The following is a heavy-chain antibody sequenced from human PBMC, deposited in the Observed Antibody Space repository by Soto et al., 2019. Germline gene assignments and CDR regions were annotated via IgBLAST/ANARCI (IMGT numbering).Heavy chain of an antibody. V-gene: IGHV3-23*01. D-gene: IGHD3-16*01. Sequence: GGSLRLSCAASGFTFSSYAMSWVRRAPGKGLEWVSAISRSGDSTYYADSVKGRFTISRDNSKNTLYLQMNSLRAEDTAVYYCAKGAFAGYYYYGMDVWGQGTTVTVS. CDR2: ISRSGDST. J-gene: IGHJ6*02. CDR1: GFTFSSYA. CDR3: AKGAFAGYYYYGMDV.